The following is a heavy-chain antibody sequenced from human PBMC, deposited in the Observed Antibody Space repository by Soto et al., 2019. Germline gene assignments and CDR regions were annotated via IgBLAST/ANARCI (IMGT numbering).Heavy chain of an antibody. V-gene: IGHV3-30*18. Sequence: GGSLRLSCAASGFTFSSYGMHWVRQAPGKGLEWVAVISYDGSNKYYADSVKGRFTISRDNSKNTLYLQMNSLRAEDTAVYYCAKDQNYYDSSGYSGRGTFDIWGQGTMVTVSS. CDR3: AKDQNYYDSSGYSGRGTFDI. J-gene: IGHJ3*02. D-gene: IGHD3-22*01. CDR2: ISYDGSNK. CDR1: GFTFSSYG.